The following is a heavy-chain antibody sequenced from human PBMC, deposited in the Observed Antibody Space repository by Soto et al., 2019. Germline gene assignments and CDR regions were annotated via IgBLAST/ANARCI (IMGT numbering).Heavy chain of an antibody. CDR1: GDSITSWGYY. CDR2: SYHGGGA. V-gene: IGHV4-31*03. J-gene: IGHJ5*02. CDR3: ARAGHSSSSEGANWFDL. Sequence: SETLSLTCTVSGDSITSWGYYCRCLRRPTVKGIVWICYSYHGGGASYNPSFRGRAVISIDTSKNQFSLNLSSVTAADTAVYYCARAGHSSSSEGANWFDLWGQGTLVTVSS. D-gene: IGHD6-6*01.